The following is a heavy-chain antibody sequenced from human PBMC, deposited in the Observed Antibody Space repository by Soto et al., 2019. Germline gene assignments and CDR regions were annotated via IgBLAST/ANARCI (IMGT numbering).Heavy chain of an antibody. V-gene: IGHV4-4*02. CDR3: GRANTSGSPIDS. CDR1: GGSVNSPNC. J-gene: IGHJ4*02. CDR2: VHHSGTS. D-gene: IGHD6-19*01. Sequence: QVQLQQSGPGLVKPSGTLSLTCAVSGGSVNSPNCWNWVRHPPEKGLDWIGEVHHSGTSNYSLSLKTRLNLSVDKSNNVVSMNLRSVTAADTAIYYCGRANTSGSPIDSWGERILVTGSS.